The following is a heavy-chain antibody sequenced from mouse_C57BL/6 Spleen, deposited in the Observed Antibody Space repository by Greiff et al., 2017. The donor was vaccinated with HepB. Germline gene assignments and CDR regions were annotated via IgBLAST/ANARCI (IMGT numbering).Heavy chain of an antibody. CDR2: INSYNGGT. V-gene: IGHV1-26*01. D-gene: IGHD3-3*01. J-gene: IGHJ2*01. CDR3: ARTDGTGDY. Sequence: VQLQHSGPELVKPGASVKISCKASGYTLSDYYMNGVKQSHGKSLEWIGDINSYNGGTSSNQKFKGKATLPVDKSTSTAYMELRSLTSEDSAVYYGARTDGTGDYWGQGTTLTVSS. CDR1: GYTLSDYY.